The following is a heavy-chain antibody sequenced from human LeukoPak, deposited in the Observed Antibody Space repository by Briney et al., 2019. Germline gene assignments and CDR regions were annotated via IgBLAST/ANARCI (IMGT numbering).Heavy chain of an antibody. CDR1: GFTFSSYS. D-gene: IGHD1-26*01. V-gene: IGHV3-21*01. CDR2: ISSSSSYI. CDR3: ASPIVGATTIDY. Sequence: GRSLRLSCAASGFTFSSYSISWVSQAAGEWLEWVSSISSSSSYIYYADSVKGRFTISRDNAKSSLYQKMKSLGAEATAVYYCASPIVGATTIDYWGQGTLVTVSS. J-gene: IGHJ4*02.